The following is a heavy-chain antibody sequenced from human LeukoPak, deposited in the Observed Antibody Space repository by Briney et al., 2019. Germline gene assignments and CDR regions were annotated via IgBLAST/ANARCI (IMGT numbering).Heavy chain of an antibody. CDR3: ARVVGQQLVQN. D-gene: IGHD6-13*01. CDR1: GGSMSSYY. J-gene: IGHJ4*02. CDR2: IYYSGST. Sequence: SETLSLTCTVSGGSMSSYYWTWIRQPPGKGLEWIGYIYYSGSTHYNPSLKSRVTISVDTSKNQFFLKLSSVTAADTAVYYCARVVGQQLVQNWGQGTLVTVSS. V-gene: IGHV4-59*08.